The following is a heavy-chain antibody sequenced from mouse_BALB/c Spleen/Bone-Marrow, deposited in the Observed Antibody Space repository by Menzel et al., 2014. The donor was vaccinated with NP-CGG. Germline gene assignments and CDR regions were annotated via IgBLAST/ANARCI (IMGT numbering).Heavy chain of an antibody. Sequence: DVQLQESGAELVKPGASVKLSCTASGFNMKDTYMHWVRQRPEQGLEWIGRIDPANGNTKYDPKFQGKATITADTSSNTAYLQLSRLTSEDTAVYYCARSRWLGAMDYWGQGTTVTVSS. CDR3: ARSRWLGAMDY. D-gene: IGHD1-1*02. CDR1: GFNMKDTY. CDR2: IDPANGNT. J-gene: IGHJ4*01. V-gene: IGHV14-3*02.